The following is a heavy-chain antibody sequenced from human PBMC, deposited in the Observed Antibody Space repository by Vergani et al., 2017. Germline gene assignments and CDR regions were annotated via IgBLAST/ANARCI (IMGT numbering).Heavy chain of an antibody. CDR1: GYTFTSYA. CDR2: SNAGNGNT. Sequence: QVQLVQSGAEVKKPGASVKVSCKASGYTFTSYAMHWVRQAPGQRLEWMGWSNAGNGNTKYSQEFQGRVTITRDTSASTAYMELSSLRSEDTAVYYCARVRSDDYGNYDLSLDQSDDAFDIWGQGTMVTVSS. D-gene: IGHD4-11*01. CDR3: ARVRSDDYGNYDLSLDQSDDAFDI. V-gene: IGHV1-3*02. J-gene: IGHJ3*02.